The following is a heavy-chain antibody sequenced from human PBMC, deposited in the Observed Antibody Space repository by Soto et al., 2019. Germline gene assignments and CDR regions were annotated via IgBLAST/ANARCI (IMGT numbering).Heavy chain of an antibody. D-gene: IGHD3-22*01. V-gene: IGHV4-30-4*01. CDR3: AGKVTDNNVYYFLDY. CDR1: GVSIRSGADY. J-gene: IGHJ4*01. Sequence: PSETLSLTCTVSGVSIRSGADYWSWVRQPPGKGLEWIGYIYYSGTTYYNPSLKSRVSMSVDTSKNQFSLRLTSVTAADTAMYYCAGKVTDNNVYYFLDYWGHGNLVTVSS. CDR2: IYYSGTT.